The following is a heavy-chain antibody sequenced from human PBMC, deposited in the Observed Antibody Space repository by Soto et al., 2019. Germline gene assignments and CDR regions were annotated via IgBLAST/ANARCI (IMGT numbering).Heavy chain of an antibody. CDR3: ATAVTKPVIAVAGTNAPLDY. CDR1: GYTLTELS. V-gene: IGHV1-24*01. CDR2: FDPEDGET. Sequence: ASVKVSCKVSGYTLTELSMHWVRQAPGKGLEWMGGFDPEDGETIYAQKFQGRVTMTEDTSTDTAYMELSSLRSEDTAVYYCATAVTKPVIAVAGTNAPLDYWGQGTLVTVSS. J-gene: IGHJ4*02. D-gene: IGHD6-19*01.